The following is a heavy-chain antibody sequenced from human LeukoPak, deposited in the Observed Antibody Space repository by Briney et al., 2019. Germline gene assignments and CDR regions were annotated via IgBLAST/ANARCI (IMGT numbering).Heavy chain of an antibody. V-gene: IGHV4-59*01. J-gene: IGHJ4*02. CDR2: IYYSGST. CDR3: ARGRPPTYYYGSGSYYFDY. Sequence: SETLSLTCAVYGGSFSGYYWSWIRQPPGKGLERIGYIYYSGSTNYNPSLKSRVTISVDTSKNQFSLKLSSVTAADTAVYYCARGRPPTYYYGSGSYYFDYWGQGTLVTVSS. D-gene: IGHD3-10*01. CDR1: GGSFSGYY.